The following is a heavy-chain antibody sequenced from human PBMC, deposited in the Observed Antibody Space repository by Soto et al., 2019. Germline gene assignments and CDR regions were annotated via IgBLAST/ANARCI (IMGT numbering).Heavy chain of an antibody. J-gene: IGHJ6*02. CDR3: ARGEVYGTVAYYYYGMDV. V-gene: IGHV3-53*01. CDR1: GFTVSSNY. D-gene: IGHD1-20*01. CDR2: IYSGGST. Sequence: GGSLRLSCAASGFTVSSNYMSWVRQAPGKGLEWVSVIYSGGSTYYADSVKGRFTISRDNSKNTLYLQMNSLRAEDTAVYYCARGEVYGTVAYYYYGMDVWGQGTTVTVSS.